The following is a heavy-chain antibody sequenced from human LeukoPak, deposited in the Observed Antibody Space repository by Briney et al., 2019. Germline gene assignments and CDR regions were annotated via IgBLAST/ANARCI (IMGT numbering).Heavy chain of an antibody. V-gene: IGHV3-30*18. Sequence: GRSLRLSCAASGFTFSSYGMHWVRQAPGKGLEWVAVISYDGSNKYYADSVKGRFTISRDNSKNTLYLQMNSLRAEDTAVYYCAKDKAWELDYYYGMDVWGQGTTVTASS. D-gene: IGHD1-26*01. J-gene: IGHJ6*02. CDR2: ISYDGSNK. CDR3: AKDKAWELDYYYGMDV. CDR1: GFTFSSYG.